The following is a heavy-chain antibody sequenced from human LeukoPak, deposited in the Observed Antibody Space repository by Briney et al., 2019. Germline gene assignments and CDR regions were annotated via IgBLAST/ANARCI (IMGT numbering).Heavy chain of an antibody. V-gene: IGHV4-34*01. CDR3: ARSTTVVTRFDY. Sequence: SETLSLTCAVYGGSISGYYWSWIRQPPGKGLEWIGEINHSGSTNYNPSLKSRVTISVDTSKNQFSLKLSSVTAADTAVYYCARSTTVVTRFDYWGQGTLVTVSS. J-gene: IGHJ4*02. D-gene: IGHD4-23*01. CDR2: INHSGST. CDR1: GGSISGYY.